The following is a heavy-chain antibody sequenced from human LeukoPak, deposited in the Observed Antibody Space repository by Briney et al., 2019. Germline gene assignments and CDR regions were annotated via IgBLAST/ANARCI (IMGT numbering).Heavy chain of an antibody. V-gene: IGHV3-23*01. CDR1: GFTFSYYA. CDR3: AKVPKGHYFDY. J-gene: IGHJ4*02. CDR2: ISGSGTST. Sequence: PGGSLRLSCAASGFTFSYYAMSWVRQAPGKGLEWVSSISGSGTSTYYADSVKGRFTISRDNSKNTLYLQMNSLRADDTAVYYCAKVPKGHYFDYWGQGTLVTVSS.